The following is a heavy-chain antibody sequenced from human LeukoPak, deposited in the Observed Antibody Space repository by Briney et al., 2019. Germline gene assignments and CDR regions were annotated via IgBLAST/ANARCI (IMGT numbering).Heavy chain of an antibody. J-gene: IGHJ4*02. CDR3: ARYLRDYYDSSGTDEDY. D-gene: IGHD3-22*01. CDR2: ISSSSSYI. V-gene: IGHV3-21*01. Sequence: GGSLRLSCAASGFTFSSYSVNWVRQAPGKGLEWVSSISSSSSYIYYADSVKGRFTISRDNAKNSLYLQMNSLRAEDTAVYYCARYLRDYYDSSGTDEDYWGQGTLVTVSS. CDR1: GFTFSSYS.